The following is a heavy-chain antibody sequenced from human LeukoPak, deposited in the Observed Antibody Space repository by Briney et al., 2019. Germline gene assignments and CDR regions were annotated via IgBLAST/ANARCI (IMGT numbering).Heavy chain of an antibody. J-gene: IGHJ4*02. Sequence: PGGSLRLSCAASGFTFSSYSMSWVRQAPGKGLEWVSAVSGSGTATYYADSVKGRFTIFRDNSKNTLHLQMNSLRAEDTAVYYCAKDFGTPKLELGRSLDYWGQGTLVTVSS. CDR1: GFTFSSYS. CDR2: VSGSGTAT. V-gene: IGHV3-23*01. CDR3: AKDFGTPKLELGRSLDY. D-gene: IGHD3-16*01.